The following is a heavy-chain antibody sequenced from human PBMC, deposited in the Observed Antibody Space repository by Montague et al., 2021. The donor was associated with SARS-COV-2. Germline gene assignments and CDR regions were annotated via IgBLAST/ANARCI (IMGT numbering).Heavy chain of an antibody. Sequence: CAISGDSVSRNNPAWNWIRQSPSRGLEWLGRTCYGSSWNTDYAVSVKSRITISPDTSKNQFSLHLNSVTPEDTAVYYCARGWNYAFDIWSQGTMVTDSS. CDR3: ARGWNYAFDI. CDR1: GDSVSRNNPA. D-gene: IGHD1-7*01. CDR2: TCYGSSWNT. V-gene: IGHV6-1*01. J-gene: IGHJ3*02.